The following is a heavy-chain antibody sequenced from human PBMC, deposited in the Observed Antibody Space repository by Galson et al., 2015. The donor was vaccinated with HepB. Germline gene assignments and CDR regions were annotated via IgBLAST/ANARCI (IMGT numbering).Heavy chain of an antibody. CDR1: GFTFSSYS. V-gene: IGHV3-21*01. D-gene: IGHD6-13*01. Sequence: SLRLSCAASGFTFSSYSMNWVRQAPGKGLEWVSSISSSSSYIYYADSVKGRFTISRDNAKNSLYLQMNSLRAEDTAVYYCARVSRDIYSSSSYYYYGMDVWGQGTTVTVSS. CDR3: ARVSRDIYSSSSYYYYGMDV. CDR2: ISSSSSYI. J-gene: IGHJ6*02.